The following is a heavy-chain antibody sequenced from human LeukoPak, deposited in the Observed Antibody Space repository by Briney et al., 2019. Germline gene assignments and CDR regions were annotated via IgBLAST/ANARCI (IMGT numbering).Heavy chain of an antibody. CDR3: ARGKYYYDSNSSYRYFDP. J-gene: IGHJ5*02. V-gene: IGHV4-4*07. D-gene: IGHD3-22*01. CDR2: IYTTGNT. Sequence: TSETLSLTCIVSGGSISSYYWSWIRQPAGDGLEWIGRIYTTGNTNYNPSLKSRVTMSIDTSKKQFSLKLSSVTAADTAVYYCARGKYYYDSNSSYRYFDPWGQGTLVTVSS. CDR1: GGSISSYY.